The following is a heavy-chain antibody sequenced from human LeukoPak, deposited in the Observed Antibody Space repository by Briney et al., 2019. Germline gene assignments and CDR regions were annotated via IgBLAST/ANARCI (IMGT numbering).Heavy chain of an antibody. CDR1: GYTFTNYA. CDR2: INADNGNT. V-gene: IGHV1-3*01. D-gene: IGHD2/OR15-2a*01. Sequence: GASVKVSCKASGYTFTNYAMHWVRQAPGQRLEWMGWINADNGNTRYSQKFQGRVTITRDTSASTAYMELSSLRSEDTAVYYCARIIRYYSDYWGQGALVTVSS. J-gene: IGHJ4*02. CDR3: ARIIRYYSDY.